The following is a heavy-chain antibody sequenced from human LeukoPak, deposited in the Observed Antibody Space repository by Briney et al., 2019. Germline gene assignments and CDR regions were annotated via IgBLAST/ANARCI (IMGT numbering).Heavy chain of an antibody. CDR2: ISSSSSYT. V-gene: IGHV3-11*05. CDR3: ARDIDIVVVVAAPTSFAFDI. D-gene: IGHD2-15*01. J-gene: IGHJ3*02. CDR1: GFTFSDYY. Sequence: GGSLRLSCAASGFTFSDYYMSWIRQAPGKGLEWVSYISSSSSYTNYADSVKGRFTISRDNAKNSLYLQMNSLRAEDTAVYYCARDIDIVVVVAAPTSFAFDIWGQGTMVTVSS.